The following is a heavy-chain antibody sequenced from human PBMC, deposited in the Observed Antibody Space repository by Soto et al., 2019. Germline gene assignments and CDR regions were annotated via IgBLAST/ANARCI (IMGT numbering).Heavy chain of an antibody. CDR2: IYYSGST. D-gene: IGHD2-2*01. CDR1: GGSISSGDYY. J-gene: IGHJ4*02. CDR3: AREDCRSTSCSYSTGSYYFDY. Sequence: QVQLQESGPGLVKPSQTLSLTFTVSGGSISSGDYYWRWIRQPPGKGLEWIGYIYYSGSTYYNPSLKMRSTISVDTSKNQFSLKLSSVTAADTAVYYCAREDCRSTSCSYSTGSYYFDYWGQGTLVTLSA. V-gene: IGHV4-30-4*01.